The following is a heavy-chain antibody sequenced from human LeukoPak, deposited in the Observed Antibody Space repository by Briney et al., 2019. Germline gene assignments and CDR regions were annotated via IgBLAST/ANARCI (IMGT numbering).Heavy chain of an antibody. V-gene: IGHV3-30*02. D-gene: IGHD1-7*01. J-gene: IGHJ6*03. CDR1: GFTLSDYA. Sequence: GGSLRLSCAASGFTLSDYALLWVRQAPGKGLEWVALIRYDGNNKYYADSVKGRFTISRDNSKNTLYLQMNSLRAEDTAVYYCAKRGDWNSTFSYYYYMDVWGKGTTVTVSS. CDR2: IRYDGNNK. CDR3: AKRGDWNSTFSYYYYMDV.